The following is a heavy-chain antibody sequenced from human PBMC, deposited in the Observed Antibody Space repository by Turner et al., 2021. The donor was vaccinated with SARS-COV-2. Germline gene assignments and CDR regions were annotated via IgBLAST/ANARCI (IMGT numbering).Heavy chain of an antibody. CDR1: GCPISSSNYY. Sequence: QLQPQESGPGLVKPSETLSLPCTVSGCPISSSNYYWGWIRQPPGEGLEWIGSIYYSGSTYYNPSLKSRVTISVDTSKNQFSLKLSSVTAADTAVYYCARLLNPGSYYYYYYGMDVWGQGTTVTVSS. V-gene: IGHV4-39*01. CDR3: ARLLNPGSYYYYYYGMDV. CDR2: IYYSGST. J-gene: IGHJ6*02. D-gene: IGHD3-10*01.